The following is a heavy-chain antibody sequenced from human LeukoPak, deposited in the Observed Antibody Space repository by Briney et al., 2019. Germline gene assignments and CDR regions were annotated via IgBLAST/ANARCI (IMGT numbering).Heavy chain of an antibody. D-gene: IGHD6-19*01. V-gene: IGHV3-21*01. J-gene: IGHJ4*02. CDR2: ISSSSSYI. CDR1: GFTFSSYS. CDR3: ARDSSSGWSLNFDY. Sequence: GGSLRLSCAASGFTFSSYSMNWVRQAPGKGLEWVSSISSSSSYIYYADSVKGRFTISRDNAKNSLYLQMNSLRAEDTAVYYCARDSSSGWSLNFDYWGQGTLVTVSS.